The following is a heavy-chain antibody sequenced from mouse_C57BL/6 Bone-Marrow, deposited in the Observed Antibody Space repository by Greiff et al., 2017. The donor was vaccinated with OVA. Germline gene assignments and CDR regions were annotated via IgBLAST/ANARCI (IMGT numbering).Heavy chain of an antibody. V-gene: IGHV1-54*01. J-gene: IGHJ2*01. CDR2: INPGSGGT. CDR3: ARSKGLPRGDY. D-gene: IGHD2-2*01. Sequence: QVQLQQSGAELVRPGTSVKVSCKASGYAFTNYLIEWVKQRPGQGLEWIGVINPGSGGTNYNEKFKGKATLTADKSSSTAYMQLSSLTSEDSAVYFCARSKGLPRGDYWGQGTTLTVSS. CDR1: GYAFTNYL.